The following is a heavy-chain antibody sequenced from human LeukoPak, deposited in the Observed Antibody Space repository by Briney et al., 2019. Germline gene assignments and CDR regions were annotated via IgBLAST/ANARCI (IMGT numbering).Heavy chain of an antibody. V-gene: IGHV4-61*02. Sequence: PSETLSLTCTVSGGSISSGSYYWSWIRQPAGKGLEWIGRIYTSGSTNYNPSLKSRVTMSVDTSKNQFSLKLSSVTAADTAVYYCARTRDGYNSDYWGQGTLVTVSS. J-gene: IGHJ4*02. CDR2: IYTSGST. D-gene: IGHD5-24*01. CDR1: GGSISSGSYY. CDR3: ARTRDGYNSDY.